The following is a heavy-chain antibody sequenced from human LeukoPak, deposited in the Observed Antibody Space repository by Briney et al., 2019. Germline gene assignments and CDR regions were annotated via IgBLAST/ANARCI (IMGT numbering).Heavy chain of an antibody. CDR2: ITNGGSTI. Sequence: PGGSLRLSCAASGFTFSDYNMNWVRQAPGKGLEWVSYITNGGSTIHHADTVKGRFTISRDNAKKTLYLQMNSLRAEDTAVYYCARSIGLTGGGVDVWGQGTTVTVSS. J-gene: IGHJ6*02. D-gene: IGHD3-9*01. CDR1: GFTFSDYN. CDR3: ARSIGLTGGGVDV. V-gene: IGHV3-11*01.